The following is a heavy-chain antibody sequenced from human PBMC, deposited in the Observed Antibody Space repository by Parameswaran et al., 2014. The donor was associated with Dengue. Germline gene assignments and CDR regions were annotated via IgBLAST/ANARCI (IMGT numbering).Heavy chain of an antibody. Sequence: WVRQAPGQGLEWMGWMNPNSGNTGYAQKFQGRVTMTRNTSISTAYMELSSLRSEDTAVYYCARMDGGNPNWFDPWGQGTLVTVSS. CDR3: ARMDGGNPNWFDP. J-gene: IGHJ5*02. V-gene: IGHV1-8*01. D-gene: IGHD4-23*01. CDR2: MNPNSGNT.